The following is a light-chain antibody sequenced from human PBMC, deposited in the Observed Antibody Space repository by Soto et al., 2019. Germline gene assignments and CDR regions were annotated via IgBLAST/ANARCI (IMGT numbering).Light chain of an antibody. Sequence: QSVLTQPPSASGTPGQRVTISCSGSSSNIGSNTVNWYQQLQGTAPKILIYSNNQRPSGVPDRFSGSQSGTSASLAISGLQSEDEADYYCAAWDDSLNAVVFGGGTKINVL. CDR3: AAWDDSLNAVV. V-gene: IGLV1-44*01. J-gene: IGLJ2*01. CDR1: SSNIGSNT. CDR2: SNN.